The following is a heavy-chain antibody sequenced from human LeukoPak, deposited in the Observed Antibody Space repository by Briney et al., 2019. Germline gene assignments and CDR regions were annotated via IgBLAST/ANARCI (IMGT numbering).Heavy chain of an antibody. CDR3: ARLGGVVVAALPYYYYMDV. Sequence: GESLKISCKGSGYRFTTYWIGWVRQMPGKGLEWMGIIYPGDSDTRYSPSFQGQVTISADKSISTAYLQWSSLKASDTAMYYCARLGGVVVAALPYYYYMDVWGKGTTVTVSS. D-gene: IGHD2-15*01. J-gene: IGHJ6*03. V-gene: IGHV5-51*01. CDR2: IYPGDSDT. CDR1: GYRFTTYW.